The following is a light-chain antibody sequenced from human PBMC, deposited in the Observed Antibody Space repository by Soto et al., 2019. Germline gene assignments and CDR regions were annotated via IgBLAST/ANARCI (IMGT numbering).Light chain of an antibody. V-gene: IGLV2-18*02. Sequence: QSVLTQPPSVSGSPGQSVAISCTGTSSDVGSYNRVSWYQQPPGTAPKLMIYDVNNRPSGVPDRFSGSKSGNTASLTISGLAAEDQADYYCSSYTISSTYVFGSGTKVTVL. CDR3: SSYTISSTYV. CDR1: SSDVGSYNR. CDR2: DVN. J-gene: IGLJ1*01.